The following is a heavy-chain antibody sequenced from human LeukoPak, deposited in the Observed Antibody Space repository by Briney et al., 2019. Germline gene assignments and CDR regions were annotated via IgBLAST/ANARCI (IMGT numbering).Heavy chain of an antibody. J-gene: IGHJ4*02. D-gene: IGHD1-1*01. CDR2: IYIGGNT. Sequence: PGGSLRLSCAASGFTVSSSYMSWVRQAPGKGLEWVSVIYIGGNTYYADSVKGRFTISRGNSQNTLYLQMNNLRAEDTAVYYCARTYNWNAAYFDYWGQGTLVTVSS. CDR1: GFTVSSSY. CDR3: ARTYNWNAAYFDY. V-gene: IGHV3-53*01.